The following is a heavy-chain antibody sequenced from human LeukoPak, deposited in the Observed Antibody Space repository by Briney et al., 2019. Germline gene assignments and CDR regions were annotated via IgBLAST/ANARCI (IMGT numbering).Heavy chain of an antibody. CDR1: RFTFNSYA. D-gene: IGHD3-22*01. Sequence: GGSLRLSCAASRFTFNSYAMSWVRQAPGKGLEWVAVICGSNGITFYVGSVKGRFTISRDNSKNTLYLQMNSLRAEDTAVYYCAKAYHRYYHDSSGYLSDYWGQGTLVTVSS. J-gene: IGHJ4*02. V-gene: IGHV3-23*01. CDR3: AKAYHRYYHDSSGYLSDY. CDR2: ICGSNGIT.